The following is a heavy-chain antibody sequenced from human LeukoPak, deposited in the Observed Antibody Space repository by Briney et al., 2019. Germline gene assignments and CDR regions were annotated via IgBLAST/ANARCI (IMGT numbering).Heavy chain of an antibody. J-gene: IGHJ3*02. Sequence: GSLRLSCAASGFTFSSYGMHWVRQAPGKGLEWVAFIRYDGSNKYYADSVKGRFTISRDNSKNTLYLQMNSLRAEDTAVYYCAKKYRSSPSGAFDIWGQGTMVTVSS. CDR2: IRYDGSNK. D-gene: IGHD6-6*01. V-gene: IGHV3-30*02. CDR1: GFTFSSYG. CDR3: AKKYRSSPSGAFDI.